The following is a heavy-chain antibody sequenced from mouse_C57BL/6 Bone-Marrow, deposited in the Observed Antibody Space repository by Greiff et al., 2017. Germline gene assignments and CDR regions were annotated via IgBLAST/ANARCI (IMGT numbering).Heavy chain of an antibody. J-gene: IGHJ4*01. Sequence: QVQLQQPGAELVKPGASVKLSCKASGYTFTSYWMHWVKQRPGQGLEWIGMIHPNSGSTNYNEKFKSKATLTVDKSSSTAYMQLSSLPSEDSAVYYCARWGSDYGNYPYAMDYWGQGTSVTVSS. CDR3: ARWGSDYGNYPYAMDY. D-gene: IGHD2-1*01. V-gene: IGHV1-64*01. CDR2: IHPNSGST. CDR1: GYTFTSYW.